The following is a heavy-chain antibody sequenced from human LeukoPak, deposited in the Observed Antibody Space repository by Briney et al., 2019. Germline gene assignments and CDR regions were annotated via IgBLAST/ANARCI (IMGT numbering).Heavy chain of an antibody. V-gene: IGHV4-59*01. J-gene: IGHJ4*02. Sequence: SETLSLTCTVSGGSLSSFYWSWIRQPPGKGLEWIGYIYYSGSTNYNPSLKSRVTISVDTSKNQFSLKLSCVTAADTAVYYCARAGYSYGYFFDYWGQGTLVTVSS. CDR1: GGSLSSFY. CDR3: ARAGYSYGYFFDY. CDR2: IYYSGST. D-gene: IGHD5-18*01.